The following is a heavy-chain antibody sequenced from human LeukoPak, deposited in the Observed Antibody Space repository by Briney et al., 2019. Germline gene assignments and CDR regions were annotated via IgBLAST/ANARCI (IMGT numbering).Heavy chain of an antibody. V-gene: IGHV4-34*01. Sequence: PSETLSLTCAVYGGSFSGYYWSWIRQPPGKGLEWIGEINHSGSTNYNPSLKSRVTISADTSKNQFSLKLSSVTAADTAVYYCARGTDYYGSGSYYKDWGQGTLVTVSS. D-gene: IGHD3-10*01. CDR3: ARGTDYYGSGSYYKD. CDR1: GGSFSGYY. J-gene: IGHJ4*02. CDR2: INHSGST.